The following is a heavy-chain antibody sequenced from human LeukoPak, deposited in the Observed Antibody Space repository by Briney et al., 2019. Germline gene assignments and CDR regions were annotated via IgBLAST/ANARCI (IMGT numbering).Heavy chain of an antibody. CDR2: INHSGST. J-gene: IGHJ4*02. CDR3: AGGRRPSPFFDY. V-gene: IGHV4-34*01. Sequence: SETLSLTCAVYGGSFSGYYWSWIRQPPGKGLEWIGEINHSGSTNYNPSLKSRVTISVDTSKNQFSLKLSSVTAADTAVYYCAGGRRPSPFFDYWGQGTLVTVSS. CDR1: GGSFSGYY.